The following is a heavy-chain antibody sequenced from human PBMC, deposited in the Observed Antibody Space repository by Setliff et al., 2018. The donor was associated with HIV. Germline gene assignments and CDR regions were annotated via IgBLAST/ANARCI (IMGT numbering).Heavy chain of an antibody. D-gene: IGHD2-15*01. CDR1: GGTFSSYA. CDR3: ARLASGGWPLEVFDI. CDR2: ISAYNGNT. J-gene: IGHJ3*02. Sequence: GASVKVSCKASGGTFSSYAISWVRQAPGQGLEYLGWISAYNGNTNYAQKVQGRITMTTDASTSTVDMELRSLTSDDTAVYYCARLASGGWPLEVFDIWGQGTMVTVAS. V-gene: IGHV1-18*01.